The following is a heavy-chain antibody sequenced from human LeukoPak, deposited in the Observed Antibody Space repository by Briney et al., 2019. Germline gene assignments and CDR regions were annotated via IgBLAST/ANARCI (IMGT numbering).Heavy chain of an antibody. CDR3: ARDNSVGDNAWWFDP. Sequence: ASVTVSCKASGYTFTSYYMHWVRQAPGQGLEWMGLINPTCGSKGYAQKFQGRVTMTRDMSTSTDYMELSSLRSEDTAIYYCARDNSVGDNAWWFDPWGQGTLVTVSS. CDR1: GYTFTSYY. V-gene: IGHV1-46*01. CDR2: INPTCGSK. J-gene: IGHJ5*02. D-gene: IGHD1-26*01.